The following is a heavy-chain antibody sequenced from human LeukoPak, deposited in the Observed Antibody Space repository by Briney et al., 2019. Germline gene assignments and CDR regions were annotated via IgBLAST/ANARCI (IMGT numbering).Heavy chain of an antibody. Sequence: GGSLRLSCAASGFTFSDYYMSWIRQAPGKGLEWVSYISSSGSTIYYADSVKGRFTISRDNTKNSLYLQMNSLRAEDTAVYYCARGRRGGNTEYFQHWGQGTLVTVSS. CDR3: ARGRRGGNTEYFQH. D-gene: IGHD4-23*01. CDR2: ISSSGSTI. V-gene: IGHV3-11*04. CDR1: GFTFSDYY. J-gene: IGHJ1*01.